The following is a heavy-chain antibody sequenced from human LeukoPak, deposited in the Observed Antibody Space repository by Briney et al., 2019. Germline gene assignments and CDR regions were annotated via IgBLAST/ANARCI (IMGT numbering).Heavy chain of an antibody. CDR1: ESPFSSNY. D-gene: IGHD1-1*01. Sequence: PGGPLSLSCAASESPFSSNYMSWARQPPGRGLEWVSLIYRDGSTSYTESVKGRFTISRDNSKNTLSRQLNSLRAEDTAVYYWARDGGSSTKEPTGGYYYYGMDVWGQGTTVTVSS. CDR3: ARDGGSSTKEPTGGYYYYGMDV. J-gene: IGHJ6*02. CDR2: IYRDGST. V-gene: IGHV3-53*01.